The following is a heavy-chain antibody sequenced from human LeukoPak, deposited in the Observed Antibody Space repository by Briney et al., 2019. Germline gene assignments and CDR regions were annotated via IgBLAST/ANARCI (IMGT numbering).Heavy chain of an antibody. V-gene: IGHV1-8*01. D-gene: IGHD6-6*01. CDR3: ARGRAARRANWFDP. CDR1: GYTFTSYD. Sequence: ASVKVSCKASGYTFTSYDINWVRQATGQGREWMGWMNPNSGNTGYAQKFQGRVTMTRNTSISTAYMELSSLRSEDTAVYYCARGRAARRANWFDPWGQGTLVTVSS. CDR2: MNPNSGNT. J-gene: IGHJ5*02.